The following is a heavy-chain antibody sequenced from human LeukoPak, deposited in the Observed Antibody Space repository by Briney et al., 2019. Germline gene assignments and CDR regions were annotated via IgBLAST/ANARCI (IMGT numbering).Heavy chain of an antibody. Sequence: PGGSLRLSCAASGFTFSSYAMSWVRQAPGKGLEXXXXXXXXXGTTNYADSVKGRLTISRDNSKNTLYLQMNSLRAEDTAVYYCAKATVYYYDSSGYPGYYFDYWGQGTLVTVSS. V-gene: IGHV3-23*01. CDR3: AKATVYYYDSSGYPGYYFDY. J-gene: IGHJ4*02. CDR1: GFTFSSYA. CDR2: XXXXXGTT. D-gene: IGHD3-22*01.